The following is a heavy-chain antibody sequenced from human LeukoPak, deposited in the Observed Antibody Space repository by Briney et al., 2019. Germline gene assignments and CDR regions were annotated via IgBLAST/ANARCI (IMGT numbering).Heavy chain of an antibody. V-gene: IGHV4-59*11. D-gene: IGHD6-13*01. Sequence: SETLSLTCTVSGGSISSHYWSWIRRPPGKGLEWIGYIYYSGSTNYNPSLKSRVTISVDTSKNQFSLKLSSVTAADTAVYYCASSSWYYVQAFNYWGQGTLVTVSS. CDR1: GGSISSHY. J-gene: IGHJ4*02. CDR2: IYYSGST. CDR3: ASSSWYYVQAFNY.